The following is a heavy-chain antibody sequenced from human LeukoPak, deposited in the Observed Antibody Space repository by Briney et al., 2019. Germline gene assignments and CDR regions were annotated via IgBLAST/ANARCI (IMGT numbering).Heavy chain of an antibody. CDR1: GFTFSSYW. J-gene: IGHJ4*02. Sequence: PGGSLRLSCAASGFTFSSYWMSWVRQAPGKGLEWVANIKQDGSEKYYVDSVKGRFTISRDNAKNSLYLQMNSLRAGDTAVYYCARGYGLYYFDYWGQGTLVTVSS. V-gene: IGHV3-7*03. CDR2: IKQDGSEK. D-gene: IGHD3-10*01. CDR3: ARGYGLYYFDY.